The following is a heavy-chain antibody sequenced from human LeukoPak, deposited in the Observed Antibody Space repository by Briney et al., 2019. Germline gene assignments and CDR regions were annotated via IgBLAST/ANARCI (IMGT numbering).Heavy chain of an antibody. CDR1: GFTFSSYA. CDR2: ISGSGGST. J-gene: IGHJ4*02. CDR3: ARDYYDSNGYYYGGY. V-gene: IGHV3-23*01. Sequence: PGGSLRLSCAASGFTFSSYAMSWVRQAPGKGLEWVSAISGSGGSTYYADSVKGRFTISRDNAKNSLYLQMNSLRAEDTAVYYCARDYYDSNGYYYGGYWGQGTLVTVSS. D-gene: IGHD3-22*01.